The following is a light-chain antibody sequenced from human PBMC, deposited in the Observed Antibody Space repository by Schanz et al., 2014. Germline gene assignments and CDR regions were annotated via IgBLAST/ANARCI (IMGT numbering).Light chain of an antibody. J-gene: IGKJ4*01. V-gene: IGKV3-20*01. CDR1: QSVSSSY. Sequence: EIVLTQSPGTLSLSPGERATLSCRASQSVSSSYLAWYQQKPGQAPRLLIYGAYNRATGIPDRFSGSGSGTDFTLTISRLEPEDLAVYYCLHYGASPLATFGGGTKVAIK. CDR3: LHYGASPLAT. CDR2: GAY.